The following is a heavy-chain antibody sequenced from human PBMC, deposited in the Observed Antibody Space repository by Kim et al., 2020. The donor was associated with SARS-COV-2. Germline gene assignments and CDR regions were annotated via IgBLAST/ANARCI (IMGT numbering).Heavy chain of an antibody. CDR3: ARVDVGPDYYYALDV. D-gene: IGHD1-26*01. J-gene: IGHJ6*02. CDR2: INGGNGNT. CDR1: GYTFTTHA. V-gene: IGHV1-3*01. Sequence: ASVKVSCKASGYTFTTHAMHWVRQAPGQRLEWMGWINGGNGNTKYSQKFQGRVTITRDTAASTAHMELSSLRSEDTAVYYCARVDVGPDYYYALDVWGQGTTVTVSS.